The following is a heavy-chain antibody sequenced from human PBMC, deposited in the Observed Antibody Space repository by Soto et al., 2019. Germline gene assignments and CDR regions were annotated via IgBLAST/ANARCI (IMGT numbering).Heavy chain of an antibody. CDR2: ISWNSGSI. V-gene: IGHV3-9*01. D-gene: IGHD6-13*01. Sequence: EVQLVESGGGLVQPGRSLRLSCAASGFTFDDYAMHWVRQAPGKGPEWVSGISWNSGSIGYADSVKGRFTISRDNAKNSLYLQMNSLRAEDTALYYCAKAIAAAGTVYYYGMDVWGQGTTVTVSS. CDR3: AKAIAAAGTVYYYGMDV. J-gene: IGHJ6*02. CDR1: GFTFDDYA.